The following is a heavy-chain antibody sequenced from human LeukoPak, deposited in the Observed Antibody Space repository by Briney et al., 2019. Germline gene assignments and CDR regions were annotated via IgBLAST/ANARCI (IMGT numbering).Heavy chain of an antibody. CDR2: INPSGGST. V-gene: IGHV1-46*01. Sequence: ASVKVSCKASGYTFTRYYMYWVRQAPGQGLEWMGIINPSGGSTNYAQKFQGRVTMTRDMSTSTVYMELSSLRSEDTAVYYCARESISRPGTLYSGYDWFDYWGQGTLVTVSS. J-gene: IGHJ4*02. CDR3: ARESISRPGTLYSGYDWFDY. CDR1: GYTFTRYY. D-gene: IGHD5-12*01.